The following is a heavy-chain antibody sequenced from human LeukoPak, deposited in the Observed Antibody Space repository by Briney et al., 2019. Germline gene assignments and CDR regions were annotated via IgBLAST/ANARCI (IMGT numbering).Heavy chain of an antibody. CDR2: TSSDLNVK. CDR1: GFTFRNYV. CDR3: AREGYYGSGSPPSLYFDY. J-gene: IGHJ4*02. V-gene: IGHV3-30-3*01. Sequence: GGSLRLSCAASGFTFRNYVIHWVRQAPGKGLEWVAVTSSDLNVKLYADSVKGRFTISRDNSRSTLYLQMNSLRPEDTSIYYCAREGYYGSGSPPSLYFDYWGQGTLVTVSS. D-gene: IGHD3-10*01.